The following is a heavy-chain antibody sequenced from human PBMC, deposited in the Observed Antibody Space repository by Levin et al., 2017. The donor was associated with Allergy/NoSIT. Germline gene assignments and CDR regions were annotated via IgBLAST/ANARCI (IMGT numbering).Heavy chain of an antibody. V-gene: IGHV5-51*01. CDR1: GYSFTSYW. CDR3: ARQEHGSSWYFDY. CDR2: IYPGDSDT. J-gene: IGHJ4*02. Sequence: KVSCKGSGYSFTSYWIGWVRQMPGKGLEWMGIIYPGDSDTRYSPSFQGQVTISADKSISTAYLQWSSLKASDTAMYYCARQEHGSSWYFDYWGQGTLVTVSS. D-gene: IGHD6-13*01.